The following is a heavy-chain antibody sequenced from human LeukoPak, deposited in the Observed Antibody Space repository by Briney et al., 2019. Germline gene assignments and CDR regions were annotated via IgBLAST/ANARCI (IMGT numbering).Heavy chain of an antibody. CDR2: INHSGST. Sequence: SETLSLTCAVYGGSFSGYYWSWIRQPPGKGLEWIGEINHSGSTNYNPSLKSRVTISVDTSKNQFSLQLTSVTAADTAVYYCARPTSYYYYYMDVWGKGTTVIIPS. D-gene: IGHD3-16*01. CDR3: ARPTSYYYYYMDV. V-gene: IGHV4-34*01. J-gene: IGHJ6*03. CDR1: GGSFSGYY.